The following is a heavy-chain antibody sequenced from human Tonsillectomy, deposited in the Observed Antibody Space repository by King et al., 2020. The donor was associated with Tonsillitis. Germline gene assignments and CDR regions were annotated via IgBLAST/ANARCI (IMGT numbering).Heavy chain of an antibody. V-gene: IGHV3-7*03. J-gene: IGHJ4*02. CDR3: ARGENNAGDY. Sequence: QLVQSGGGLVQPGGSLRLSCAASGFTFGAYWMTWVRQAPGKGLEWVANMNEDGSVKYHVDSVKGRFTISRDNAKNSLYLQRNSLRAEDTALYYCARGENNAGDYWGQGTLVTVAS. D-gene: IGHD1/OR15-1a*01. CDR2: MNEDGSVK. CDR1: GFTFGAYW.